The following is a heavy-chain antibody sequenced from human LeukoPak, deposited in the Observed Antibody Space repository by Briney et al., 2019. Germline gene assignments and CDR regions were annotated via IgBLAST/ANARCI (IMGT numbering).Heavy chain of an antibody. Sequence: SETLSLTCTVSGGSISSGGYYWSWIRQHPGKGLEWIGYIYYSGSTYYNPSLKSRVTISVDTSKNQFSLKLSSVTAADTAVYYCARFSHDYGDYGAESWFDPWGQGTLVTVSS. V-gene: IGHV4-31*03. J-gene: IGHJ5*02. CDR1: GGSISSGGYY. CDR2: IYYSGST. D-gene: IGHD4-17*01. CDR3: ARFSHDYGDYGAESWFDP.